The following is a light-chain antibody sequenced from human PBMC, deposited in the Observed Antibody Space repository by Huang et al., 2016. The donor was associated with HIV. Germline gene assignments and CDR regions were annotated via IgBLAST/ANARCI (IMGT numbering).Light chain of an antibody. Sequence: DIQMTQSPSSLSASVGDRVTITCQASQDISNYLNWYQQKPGKAPKLLIYDASNLETGVPSMFSGSGSGTDFTFTISSLQPEDIATYYCQQYDNRPITFGHGTKVDIK. CDR2: DAS. J-gene: IGKJ3*01. CDR3: QQYDNRPIT. V-gene: IGKV1-33*01. CDR1: QDISNY.